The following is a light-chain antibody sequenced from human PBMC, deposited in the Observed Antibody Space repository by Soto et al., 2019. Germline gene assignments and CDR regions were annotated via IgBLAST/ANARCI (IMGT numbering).Light chain of an antibody. CDR1: QSVSSSY. CDR3: QQCGSSPS. CDR2: DTS. V-gene: IGKV3-20*01. Sequence: IELTQSPSTLSLSPGERATLSCRASQSVSSSYLAWYQQTPGQAPSLLIYDTSSRATGIPDRFSGSGSGTDFTLAISRLEPEDFAVYYCQQCGSSPSFGQGTKVELK. J-gene: IGKJ1*01.